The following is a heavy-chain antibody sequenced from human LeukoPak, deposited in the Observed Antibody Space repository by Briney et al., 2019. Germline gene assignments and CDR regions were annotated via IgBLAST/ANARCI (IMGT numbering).Heavy chain of an antibody. Sequence: ASVKVSCKASGNSFTSYHVNWVRQAPGQGLEWMGAVNPDSGDTVYAQKFQGRVTMTRDASISTAYLEMTSLISDDTAVYYCARGRDYFDSWGQGTLVAVSS. CDR1: GNSFTSYH. CDR3: ARGRDYFDS. CDR2: VNPDSGDT. V-gene: IGHV1-8*01. J-gene: IGHJ4*02.